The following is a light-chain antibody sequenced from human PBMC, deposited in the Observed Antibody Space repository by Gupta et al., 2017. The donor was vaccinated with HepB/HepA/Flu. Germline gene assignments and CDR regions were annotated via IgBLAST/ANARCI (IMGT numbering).Light chain of an antibody. CDR1: QSVSSSY. V-gene: IGKV3-20*01. CDR2: GAS. Sequence: IVLTHSPGPLSLSPGERATLSCRARQSVSSSYLAWYQQKPGQAPRLLIYGASSRATGIPDRFSGSGSGTDYSLTISRREPEDFAVEYCQQYGSSPPFTFGHGTKVDIK. CDR3: QQYGSSPPFT. J-gene: IGKJ3*01.